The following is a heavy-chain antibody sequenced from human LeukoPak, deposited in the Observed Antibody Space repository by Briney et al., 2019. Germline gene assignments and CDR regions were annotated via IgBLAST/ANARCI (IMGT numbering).Heavy chain of an antibody. CDR1: GFTFSSYG. CDR2: IRFDGSDK. Sequence: GGSLRLSCTASGFTFSSYGMHWVRQVPGKGLEWVAFIRFDGSDKYYADSVKGRFTISRDNSKNTLFLQMNSLRAEDTAVYYCAKDFSVYYPDSRVLDYWGQGTLVTVSS. V-gene: IGHV3-30*02. J-gene: IGHJ4*02. D-gene: IGHD3-22*01. CDR3: AKDFSVYYPDSRVLDY.